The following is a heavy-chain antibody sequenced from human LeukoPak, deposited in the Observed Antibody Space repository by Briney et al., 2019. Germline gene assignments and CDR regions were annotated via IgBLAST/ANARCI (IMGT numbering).Heavy chain of an antibody. V-gene: IGHV1-46*01. J-gene: IGHJ5*02. Sequence: ASVKVSCKASGYTFTSYYMHWVRQAPGQGLEWMGITNPSGGSTSYAQKFQGRVTMTRDTSTSTVYMELSSLRSEDTAVYYCARNYDDYSKWAWFDPWGQGTLVTVSS. D-gene: IGHD4-11*01. CDR1: GYTFTSYY. CDR2: TNPSGGST. CDR3: ARNYDDYSKWAWFDP.